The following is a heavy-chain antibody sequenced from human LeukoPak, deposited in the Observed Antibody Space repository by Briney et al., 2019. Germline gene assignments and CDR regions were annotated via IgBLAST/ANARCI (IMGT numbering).Heavy chain of an antibody. V-gene: IGHV3-7*01. CDR2: IKQDGSEK. CDR3: AREGPVVIPTTPSSSYYYYMDV. CDR1: GFMFRNYW. J-gene: IGHJ6*03. D-gene: IGHD2-2*01. Sequence: GGSLRLSCAASGFMFRNYWMSWVRQAPGKGLEWVANIKQDGSEKHYVDPVKGRFTISRDNAKNSLYLQTNSLRAEDTAVYYCAREGPVVIPTTPSSSYYYYMDVWGKGTTVTVSS.